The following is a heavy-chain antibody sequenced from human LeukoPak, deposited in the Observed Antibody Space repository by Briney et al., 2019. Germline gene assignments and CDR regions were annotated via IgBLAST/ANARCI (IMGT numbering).Heavy chain of an antibody. V-gene: IGHV3-64*01. CDR2: ISSNGGST. CDR1: GFTFSSYA. Sequence: GGSLRLSCAASGFTFSSYAMHWVRQAPGKGLEYVSAISSNGGSTYYANSVKGRFTISRDNSKNTLYLQVGSLRAEDMAVYYCARVKLRFLEWLPDYWGQGTLVTVSS. CDR3: ARVKLRFLEWLPDY. J-gene: IGHJ4*02. D-gene: IGHD3-3*01.